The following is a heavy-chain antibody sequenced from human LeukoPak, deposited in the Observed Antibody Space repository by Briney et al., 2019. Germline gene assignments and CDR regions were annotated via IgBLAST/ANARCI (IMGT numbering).Heavy chain of an antibody. V-gene: IGHV1-69*01. D-gene: IGHD5-18*01. J-gene: IGHJ6*04. Sequence: SVKVSCEASGGTFSSYAISWVRQAPGQGLEWMGGIIPIFGTANYAQKFQGRVTITADESTSTAYMELSSLRSEDTAVYYCASCSAGGYSYGYPTEHYYYYGMDVWGKGTTVTVSS. CDR2: IIPIFGTA. CDR3: ASCSAGGYSYGYPTEHYYYYGMDV. CDR1: GGTFSSYA.